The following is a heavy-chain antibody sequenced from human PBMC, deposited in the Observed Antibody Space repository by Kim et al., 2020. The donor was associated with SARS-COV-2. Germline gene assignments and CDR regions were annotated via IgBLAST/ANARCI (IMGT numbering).Heavy chain of an antibody. Sequence: SETLSLTCTVSGGSISSSSYYWGWIRQPPGKGLEWIGSIYYSGSTYYNPSLKSRVTISVDTSKNQFSLKLSSVTAADTAVYYCARHVSGYDPHCSGGSCYPYWGQGTLVTVSS. CDR3: ARHVSGYDPHCSGGSCYPY. V-gene: IGHV4-39*01. J-gene: IGHJ4*02. CDR1: GGSISSSSYY. D-gene: IGHD2-15*01. CDR2: IYYSGST.